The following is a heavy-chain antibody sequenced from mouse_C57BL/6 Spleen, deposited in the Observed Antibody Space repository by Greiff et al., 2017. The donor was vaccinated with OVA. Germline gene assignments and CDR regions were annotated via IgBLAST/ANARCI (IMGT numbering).Heavy chain of an antibody. Sequence: VQLQQSGAELVRPGASVKLSCKASGYTFTDYYINWVKQRPGQGLEWIARIYPGSGNTYYNEKFKGKDKLTAEKSSISAYMQLSSLTSEDSAVYFCAVNGNYGYAMDYWGQGTSVTVSS. D-gene: IGHD2-1*01. CDR2: IYPGSGNT. J-gene: IGHJ4*01. CDR3: AVNGNYGYAMDY. CDR1: GYTFTDYY. V-gene: IGHV1-76*01.